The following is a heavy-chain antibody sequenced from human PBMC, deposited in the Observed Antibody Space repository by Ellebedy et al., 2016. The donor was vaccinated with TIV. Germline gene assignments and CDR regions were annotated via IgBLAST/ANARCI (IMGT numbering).Heavy chain of an antibody. CDR2: INPNSGGT. Sequence: ASVKVSCKASGYTFTGYYMHWVRQAPGQGLEWMGWINPNSGGTNYAQKFQGRVTMTRDTSISTAYMALSRLRSDDTAVYYCARGSFYDWRVAGYWGQGTLDTVSS. CDR3: ARGSFYDWRVAGY. V-gene: IGHV1-2*02. J-gene: IGHJ4*02. CDR1: GYTFTGYY. D-gene: IGHD3-3*01.